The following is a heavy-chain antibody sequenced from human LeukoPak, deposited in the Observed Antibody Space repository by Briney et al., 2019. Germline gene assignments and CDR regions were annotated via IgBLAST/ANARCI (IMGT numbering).Heavy chain of an antibody. CDR1: GYTFTSYG. CDR3: TRGGDSGSY. V-gene: IGHV1-18*01. CDR2: TSAYNGNT. Sequence: EASVKVSCKASGYTFTSYGISWVRQAPGQGLEWMGWTSAYNGNTMYAQKFQDRVTMTTDSSTATAYMELRSLRSDDTAVYYCTRGGDSGSYWGQGTLVTVSS. J-gene: IGHJ4*02.